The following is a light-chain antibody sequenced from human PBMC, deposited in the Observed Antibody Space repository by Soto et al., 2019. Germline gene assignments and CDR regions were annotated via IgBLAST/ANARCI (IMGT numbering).Light chain of an antibody. V-gene: IGLV1-44*01. CDR2: SDS. CDR1: TSNIGSNT. Sequence: QSALTQPPSASGTPGQRVTISCSGSTSNIGSNTVNWYQQLPGTAPKLLIYSDSQRPSGVPDRFSGSKSGTSASLAISGLQSEDESDYYCAVWDASLNGSVFGGGTKVTVL. J-gene: IGLJ2*01. CDR3: AVWDASLNGSV.